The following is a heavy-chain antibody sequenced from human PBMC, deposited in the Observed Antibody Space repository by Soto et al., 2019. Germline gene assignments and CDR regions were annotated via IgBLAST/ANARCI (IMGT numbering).Heavy chain of an antibody. J-gene: IGHJ4*02. CDR1: GGSISSSTYY. D-gene: IGHD1-26*01. CDR3: ARHSSRSCHPGFDY. V-gene: IGHV4-39*01. CDR2: IYDGGSS. Sequence: QLQLQESGPGLVKPSETLSLTCTVSGGSISSSTYYWGWVRQPPGKGLEWIASIYDGGSSHYHPSLNSRATISVDTSKNQVSLTLSSMTAAVTAVYYCARHSSRSCHPGFDYWGQGTLVTVSS.